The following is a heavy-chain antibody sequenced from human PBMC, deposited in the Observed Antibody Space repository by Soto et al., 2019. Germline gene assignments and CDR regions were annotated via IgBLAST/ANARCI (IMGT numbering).Heavy chain of an antibody. CDR3: ATFSGFLTRSHFDD. V-gene: IGHV4-4*02. Sequence: SETLSLSCAVSGDSISSVNWWSWVRQSPGKGLEWIGEIYHSGSTNYNPSLTSRITMSVDKSKNEFSLQLTSVTAADAAVYYCATFSGFLTRSHFDDWGQGILVTV. CDR2: IYHSGST. CDR1: GDSISSVNW. J-gene: IGHJ4*02. D-gene: IGHD3-10*01.